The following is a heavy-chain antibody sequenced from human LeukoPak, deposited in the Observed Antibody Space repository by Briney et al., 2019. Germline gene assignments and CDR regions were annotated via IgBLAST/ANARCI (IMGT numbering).Heavy chain of an antibody. Sequence: GGALRLSRAASRFALSYYVISWVGPAPRRGGEWVSGINWYGGGTGYTHSLQGRFTISRDNAKNSLYLQMNRLRAEDTALYYCARDHCSSTSCYNPWGRGTLVTVSS. J-gene: IGHJ5*02. V-gene: IGHV3-20*04. CDR3: ARDHCSSTSCYNP. D-gene: IGHD2-2*02. CDR1: RFALSYYV. CDR2: INWYGGGT.